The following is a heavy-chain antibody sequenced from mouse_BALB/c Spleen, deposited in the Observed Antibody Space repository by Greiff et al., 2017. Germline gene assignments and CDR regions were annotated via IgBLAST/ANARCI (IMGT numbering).Heavy chain of an antibody. V-gene: IGHV1-39*01. CDR2: IDPYYGGT. CDR3: ARKDGYYLFDY. CDR1: GYSFTGYN. J-gene: IGHJ2*01. Sequence: EVKLVESGPELEKPGASVKISCKASGYSFTGYNMNWVKQSNGKSLEWIGNIDPYYGGTSYNQKFKGKATLTVDKPSSIAYMQLKSLTSEDSAVYYCARKDGYYLFDYWGQGTTLTVSS. D-gene: IGHD2-3*01.